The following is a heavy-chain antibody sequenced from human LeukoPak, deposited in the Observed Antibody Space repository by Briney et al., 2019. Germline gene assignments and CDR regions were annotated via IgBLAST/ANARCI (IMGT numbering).Heavy chain of an antibody. V-gene: IGHV3-30*18. J-gene: IGHJ4*02. CDR2: ISNDGSNK. D-gene: IGHD6-19*01. CDR3: AKGSSGWYFDY. CDR1: GFTFSSYG. Sequence: PGRSLRLSCVASGFTFSSYGMHWVRQAPGKGLEWVAVISNDGSNKYYADSVKGRFTISRDNSKNTLYLQMNSLRAEDTAVYYCAKGSSGWYFDYWGQGTLVTVSS.